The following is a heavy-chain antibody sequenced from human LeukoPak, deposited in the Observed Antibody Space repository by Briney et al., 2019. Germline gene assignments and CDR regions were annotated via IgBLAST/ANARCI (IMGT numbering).Heavy chain of an antibody. CDR2: VYTSGST. J-gene: IGHJ4*02. CDR1: GGSISSYY. D-gene: IGHD6-13*01. CDR3: ASSIAALAPFSY. Sequence: SETLSLTCTVSGGSISSYYWSWIRQPAGKGLEWIGRVYTSGSTNYNPSLKSRVTMSVDTSKNQFSLKLSSVTAADTAVYYCASSIAALAPFSYWGQGTLVTVSS. V-gene: IGHV4-4*07.